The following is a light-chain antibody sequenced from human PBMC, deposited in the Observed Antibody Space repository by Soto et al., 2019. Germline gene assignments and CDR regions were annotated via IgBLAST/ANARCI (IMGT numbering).Light chain of an antibody. Sequence: DIQMTQSPSTLSASVGDRVIITCRASQSISSWLAWYQQKPGKAPNLLFYKASTLKSGVPSRFSGSGSGTEFTLTISSLQPDDFATYYCQQYDNDSWTFGQGPKVEIK. J-gene: IGKJ1*01. CDR2: KAS. CDR3: QQYDNDSWT. V-gene: IGKV1-5*03. CDR1: QSISSW.